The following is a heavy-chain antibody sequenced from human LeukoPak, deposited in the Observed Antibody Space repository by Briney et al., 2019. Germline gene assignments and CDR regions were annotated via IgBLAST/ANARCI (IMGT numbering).Heavy chain of an antibody. D-gene: IGHD3-3*01. Sequence: GASVKVSCKASGYPFIIYDLNWVRQAPGQGLEWMGWVNPNTGDTVYAQKFRGRVAMTRDTSIGTAYMELSSLTSEDTAIYYCARGAIFGVTIRGYGMDVWGQGTTVTVSS. CDR2: VNPNTGDT. V-gene: IGHV1-8*01. CDR3: ARGAIFGVTIRGYGMDV. J-gene: IGHJ6*02. CDR1: GYPFIIYD.